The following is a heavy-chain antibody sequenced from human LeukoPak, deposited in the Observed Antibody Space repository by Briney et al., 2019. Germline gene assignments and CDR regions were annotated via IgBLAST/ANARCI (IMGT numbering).Heavy chain of an antibody. D-gene: IGHD5-24*01. Sequence: SETLSLTCTVSGGSISSSSYYWGWIRQPPGKGLEWIGSIYHSGSTYYNPSLKSRVTISVDTSKNQFSLKLSSVTAADTAVYYCARGQWLQSIGSAFDIWGQGTMVTVSS. CDR2: IYHSGST. CDR3: ARGQWLQSIGSAFDI. J-gene: IGHJ3*02. V-gene: IGHV4-39*07. CDR1: GGSISSSSYY.